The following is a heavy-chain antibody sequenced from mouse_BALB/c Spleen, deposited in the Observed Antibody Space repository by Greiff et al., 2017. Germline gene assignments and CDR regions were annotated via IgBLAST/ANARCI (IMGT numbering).Heavy chain of an antibody. CDR2: ISSGGST. J-gene: IGHJ3*01. Sequence: EVKLQESGGGLVKPGGSLKLSCAASGFTFSSYAMSWVRQTPEKRLEWVASISSGGSTYYPDSVKGRFTISRDNARNILYLQMSSLRSEDTAMYYCARGLDYGWFAYWGQGTLVTVSA. D-gene: IGHD2-4*01. V-gene: IGHV5-6-5*01. CDR3: ARGLDYGWFAY. CDR1: GFTFSSYA.